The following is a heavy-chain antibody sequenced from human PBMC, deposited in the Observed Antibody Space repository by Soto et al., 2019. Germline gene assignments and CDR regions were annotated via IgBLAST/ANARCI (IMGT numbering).Heavy chain of an antibody. CDR3: ARDEVSAYYDFWSGSYYYYYGMDV. D-gene: IGHD3-3*01. CDR2: INPNSGGT. V-gene: IGHV1-2*02. J-gene: IGHJ6*02. Sequence: ASVKVSCKASGYTFTGYYMHWVRQAPGQGLEWMGWINPNSGGTNYAQKFQGRVTMTRDTSISTAYKELSRLRSDDTAVYYCARDEVSAYYDFWSGSYYYYYGMDVWGQGTTVTVSS. CDR1: GYTFTGYY.